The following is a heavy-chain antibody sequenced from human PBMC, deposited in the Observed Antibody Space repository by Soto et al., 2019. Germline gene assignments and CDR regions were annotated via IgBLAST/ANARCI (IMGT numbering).Heavy chain of an antibody. V-gene: IGHV1-18*01. Sequence: QVQLVQSGAEVKKPGASVKVSCKASGYTFTSYGVSWVRQAPGQGLEWMGWISAYNGNTKYAQKLQGRVTMTTDTSTNTAYMDLRSLRSDDTPLSYCATDSPPVDYWGQGTLVTVSS. CDR3: ATDSPPVDY. CDR2: ISAYNGNT. CDR1: GYTFTSYG. J-gene: IGHJ4*02.